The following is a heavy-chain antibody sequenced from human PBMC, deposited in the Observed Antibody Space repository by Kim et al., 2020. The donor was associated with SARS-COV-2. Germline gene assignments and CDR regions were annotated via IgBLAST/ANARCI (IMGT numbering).Heavy chain of an antibody. J-gene: IGHJ6*02. Sequence: ASVKVSCKASGYTFTSYGISWVRQAPGQGLEWMGWISAYNGNTNYAQKLQGRVTMTTDTSTSTAYMELRSLRSDDTAVYYCARDEGSGSGSYYNEYYYYYGMDVWGQGTTVTVSS. V-gene: IGHV1-18*01. CDR3: ARDEGSGSGSYYNEYYYYYGMDV. CDR2: ISAYNGNT. D-gene: IGHD3-10*01. CDR1: GYTFTSYG.